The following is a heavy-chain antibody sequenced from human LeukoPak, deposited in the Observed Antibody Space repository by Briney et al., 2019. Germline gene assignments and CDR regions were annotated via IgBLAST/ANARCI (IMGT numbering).Heavy chain of an antibody. Sequence: GSLRLSCAASGFTFSSYSMNWARQAPGKGLEWVSSISSSSSYIYYADSVKGRFTISRDNAKNSLYLQMNSLRAEDTAVYYCATQYSYGYRYFDYWGQGTLVTVSS. J-gene: IGHJ4*02. V-gene: IGHV3-21*01. CDR2: ISSSSSYI. D-gene: IGHD5-18*01. CDR1: GFTFSSYS. CDR3: ATQYSYGYRYFDY.